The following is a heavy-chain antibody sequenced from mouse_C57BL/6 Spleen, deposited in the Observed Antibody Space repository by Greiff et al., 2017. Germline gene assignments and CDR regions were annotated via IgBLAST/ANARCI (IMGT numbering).Heavy chain of an antibody. CDR3: ARDAIYDGYFDY. J-gene: IGHJ2*01. Sequence: EVKVVESGPVLVKPGASVKMSCKASGYTFTDYYMNWVKQSHGKSLEWIGVINPYNGGTSYNQKFKGKATLTVDKSSSTAYMELNSLTSEDSAVYYCARDAIYDGYFDYWGQGTTLTVSS. V-gene: IGHV1-19*01. D-gene: IGHD2-3*01. CDR1: GYTFTDYY. CDR2: INPYNGGT.